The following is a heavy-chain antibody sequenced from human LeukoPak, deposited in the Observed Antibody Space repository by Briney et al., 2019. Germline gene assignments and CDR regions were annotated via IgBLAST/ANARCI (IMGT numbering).Heavy chain of an antibody. D-gene: IGHD3-9*01. CDR3: SRVTRDDFLTGPIRD. V-gene: IGHV4-38-2*02. CDR2: IYHSGST. J-gene: IGHJ4*02. Sequence: SETLSLTCTVSGYSISSGYYWGWIRQPPGKGLEWIGSIYHSGSTYYNPSLKSRVTISVDTSKNQFSLKLSSVTAADTAVYYCSRVTRDDFLTGPIRDWGQGTLVTVSS. CDR1: GYSISSGYY.